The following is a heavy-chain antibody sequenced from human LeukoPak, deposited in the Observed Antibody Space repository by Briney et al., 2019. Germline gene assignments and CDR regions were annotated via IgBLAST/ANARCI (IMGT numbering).Heavy chain of an antibody. CDR1: GXXFSGYY. J-gene: IGHJ4*02. CDR3: ARGKMATKRRYFDY. V-gene: IGHV4-34*01. D-gene: IGHD5-24*01. CDR2: INHSGST. Sequence: PSETLSLTCAVXGXXFSGYYWSWIRQPPGKGLEWIGEINHSGSTNYNPSLKSRVTISVDTSKNQFSLKLSSVTAADTAVYYCARGKMATKRRYFDYWGQGTLVTVSS.